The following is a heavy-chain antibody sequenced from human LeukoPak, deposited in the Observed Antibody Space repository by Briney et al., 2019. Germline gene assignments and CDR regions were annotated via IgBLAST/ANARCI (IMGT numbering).Heavy chain of an antibody. J-gene: IGHJ4*02. CDR1: GGYISSGSYY. CDR2: TYSSGST. Sequence: PSETLSLTCTVSGGYISSGSYYWAWIRQPPGKGLEWIGSTYSSGSTYYNPSLKSRLTISVDTSKNQFSLKLSSGTAADTAVYYCARAHGYGGYKYYFDYWGQGTLVTVSS. CDR3: ARAHGYGGYKYYFDY. D-gene: IGHD5-12*01. V-gene: IGHV4-39*01.